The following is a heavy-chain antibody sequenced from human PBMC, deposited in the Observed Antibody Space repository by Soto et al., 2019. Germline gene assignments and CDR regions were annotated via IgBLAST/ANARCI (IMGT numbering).Heavy chain of an antibody. V-gene: IGHV3-66*01. D-gene: IGHD3-10*01. Sequence: EVQLVESGGGLVQPGGSLRLSCAASGFTVSNNYMSWVRQPPGKGLEWVSVVYSGGSTYYGDSVNGRFTLSRDSSKNTLYLQMNILRAEDTAVYYCARNYGSGSYGSYYYYMDVWGKGTTVTVSS. J-gene: IGHJ6*03. CDR1: GFTVSNNY. CDR2: VYSGGST. CDR3: ARNYGSGSYGSYYYYMDV.